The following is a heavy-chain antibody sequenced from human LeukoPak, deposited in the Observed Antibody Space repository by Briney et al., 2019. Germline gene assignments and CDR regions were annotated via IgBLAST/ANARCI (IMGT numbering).Heavy chain of an antibody. CDR2: IKSNVDGGAR. D-gene: IGHD3-3*01. J-gene: IGHJ4*02. Sequence: GGSLRLSCAASGFTFSDIWMCWVRQAPGKGLQWVGRIKSNVDGGARDYAAPVKGRFTISRDDSKNTLYLQMSRLKTEDTGVYYCTTDGVDFWSGYYIGNYWGQGTLVAVSS. CDR1: GFTFSDIW. V-gene: IGHV3-15*01. CDR3: TTDGVDFWSGYYIGNY.